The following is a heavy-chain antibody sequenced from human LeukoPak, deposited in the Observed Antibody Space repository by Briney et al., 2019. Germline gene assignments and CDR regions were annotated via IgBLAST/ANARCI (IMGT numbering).Heavy chain of an antibody. Sequence: ASVKVSCKASGYTFTSYDIDWVRQATGQGLEWMGWINPNSGNTGYAQKFQGRVTMTRNTSIRTAYMELSSLRSEDTAVYYCARDYGIVRDFDYWGQGTLVTVSS. CDR2: INPNSGNT. V-gene: IGHV1-8*01. D-gene: IGHD3-10*01. J-gene: IGHJ4*02. CDR1: GYTFTSYD. CDR3: ARDYGIVRDFDY.